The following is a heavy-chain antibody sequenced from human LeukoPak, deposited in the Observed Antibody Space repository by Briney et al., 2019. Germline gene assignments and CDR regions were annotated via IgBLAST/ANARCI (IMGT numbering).Heavy chain of an antibody. CDR3: ARGFYYYGSGSYYSD. CDR1: GGSISSGGYF. V-gene: IGHV4-39*07. CDR2: INHSGGT. Sequence: SETLSLTCTVSGGSISSGGYFWNWIRQPPGKGLEWIGEINHSGGTNYNPSLKSRVTREVDTSKNQFSLKLSSVTAADTAVYYCARGFYYYGSGSYYSDWGQGTLVTVSS. J-gene: IGHJ4*02. D-gene: IGHD3-10*01.